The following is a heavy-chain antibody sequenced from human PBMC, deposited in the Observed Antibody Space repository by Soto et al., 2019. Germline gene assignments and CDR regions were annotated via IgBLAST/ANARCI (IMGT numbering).Heavy chain of an antibody. CDR1: GGSISSYY. Sequence: PSETLSLTCTVSGGSISSYYWSWIRQPPGKGLEWIGYIYYSGSTNYNPSLKSRVTISVDTSKNQFSLKLSPVTAADTAVYYCARTGYSYHYYGMDVWGQGTTVTVSS. CDR3: ARTGYSYHYYGMDV. D-gene: IGHD5-18*01. V-gene: IGHV4-59*01. J-gene: IGHJ6*02. CDR2: IYYSGST.